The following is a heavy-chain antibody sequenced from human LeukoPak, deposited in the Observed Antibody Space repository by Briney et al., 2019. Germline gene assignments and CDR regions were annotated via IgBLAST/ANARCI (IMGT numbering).Heavy chain of an antibody. CDR1: GFTFSSYG. CDR3: AKDWGTVNWFDS. V-gene: IGHV3-30*02. J-gene: IGHJ5*01. CDR2: IWYDGSNK. D-gene: IGHD3-16*01. Sequence: PGGSLRLSCAASGFTFSSYGMHWVRQAPGKGLEWVAVIWYDGSNKYYGDSVKGRLTISRDNSKKTLYLQMNSLRVEDTAFYYCAKDWGTVNWFDSWGQGTLVTVSS.